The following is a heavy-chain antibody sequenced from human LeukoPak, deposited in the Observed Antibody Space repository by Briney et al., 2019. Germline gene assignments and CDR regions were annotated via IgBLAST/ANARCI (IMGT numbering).Heavy chain of an antibody. CDR2: INPSGGST. D-gene: IGHD2-15*01. CDR1: GYTFTSYY. J-gene: IGHJ3*02. Sequence: ASVKVSCKASGYTFTSYYMHWVRQAPGQGLEWMGIINPSGGSTSYAQKFQGRVTMTMDTPTSTVYMELSSLRSEDTAVYYCAREVYCRGGSCYSVIAGDAFDIWGQGTMVTVSS. CDR3: AREVYCRGGSCYSVIAGDAFDI. V-gene: IGHV1-46*01.